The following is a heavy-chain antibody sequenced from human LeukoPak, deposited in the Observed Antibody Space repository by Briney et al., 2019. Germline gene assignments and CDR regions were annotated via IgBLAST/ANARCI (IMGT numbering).Heavy chain of an antibody. Sequence: PGGSLRLSCAVSGITLSNYGMTWVRQAPGKGLEWVSAISGSGGSTYYADSVKGRFTISRDNSKNTLYLQMNSLRAEDTAVYYCAKDPGGSFNYYFNYWGQGTLVSVSS. V-gene: IGHV3-23*01. D-gene: IGHD1-26*01. CDR3: AKDPGGSFNYYFNY. CDR1: GITLSNYG. J-gene: IGHJ4*02. CDR2: ISGSGGST.